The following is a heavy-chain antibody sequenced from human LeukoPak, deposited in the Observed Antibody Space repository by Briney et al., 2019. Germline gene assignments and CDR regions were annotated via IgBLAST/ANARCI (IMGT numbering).Heavy chain of an antibody. Sequence: SETLSLTCTVSGGSISSYYWSWIRQPPGEGLEWIGYIYYSGSTNYSPSLKSRVTISVDTSKNQFSLKLSSVTAADTAVYYCARHSRNQVAGGWFDPWGQGTLVTVSS. J-gene: IGHJ5*02. D-gene: IGHD5-12*01. CDR2: IYYSGST. CDR3: ARHSRNQVAGGWFDP. V-gene: IGHV4-59*08. CDR1: GGSISSYY.